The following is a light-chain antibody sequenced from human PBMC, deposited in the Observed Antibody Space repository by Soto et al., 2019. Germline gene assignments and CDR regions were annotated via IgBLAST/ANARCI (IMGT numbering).Light chain of an antibody. CDR2: EVS. CDR3: SSYTSSSVYV. J-gene: IGLJ1*01. CDR1: SSDVGGYNY. V-gene: IGLV2-14*01. Sequence: LTQPASVSGSPGQSITISCTGTSSDVGGYNYVSWYQQHPGKAPKLMIYEVSNRPSGVSNRFSGSKSGNTASLTISGLQAEDEADYYCSSYTSSSVYVLGTGTKVTVL.